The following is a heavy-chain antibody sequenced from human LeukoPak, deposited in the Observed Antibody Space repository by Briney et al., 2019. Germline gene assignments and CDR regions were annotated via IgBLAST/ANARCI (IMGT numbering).Heavy chain of an antibody. CDR1: GGSISSGDYY. V-gene: IGHV4-30-4*01. CDR2: IYYSGST. CDR3: ARDKIGWFDP. Sequence: SETLSLTCTVSGGSISSGDYYWSWIRQPPGTGLEWIGYIYYSGSTYYNPSLKSRVTISVDTSKNQFSLKLSSVTAADTAMYYCARDKIGWFDPWGQGTLVTVSS. J-gene: IGHJ5*02.